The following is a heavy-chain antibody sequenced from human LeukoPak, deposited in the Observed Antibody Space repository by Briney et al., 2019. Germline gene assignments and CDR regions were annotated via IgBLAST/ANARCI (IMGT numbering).Heavy chain of an antibody. V-gene: IGHV3-23*01. CDR3: AKDPYNTAVANTNGWFDP. J-gene: IGHJ5*02. CDR2: ISGSGGNT. CDR1: GFTFTSYA. Sequence: PGGSLRPSCAASGFTFTSYAMGWVRGAPGKGRGWVSSISGSGGNTYYAQSVKGRFTISRDNSENTLYLQMDTLRADDTALYFCAKDPYNTAVANTNGWFDPWGQGTLVTVSS. D-gene: IGHD6-19*01.